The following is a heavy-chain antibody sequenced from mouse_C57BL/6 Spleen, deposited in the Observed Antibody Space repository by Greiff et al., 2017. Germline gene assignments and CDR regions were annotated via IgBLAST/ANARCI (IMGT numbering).Heavy chain of an antibody. CDR1: GYTFTSYT. D-gene: IGHD2-4*01. CDR2: INPSSGYT. CDR3: AGFDYDFWFAY. Sequence: VQLQQSGAELARPGASVKMSCKASGYTFTSYTMHWVKQRPGQGLEWIGYINPSSGYTKYNQKFKDKATLTADKSSSTAYMQLSSLTSEDSAVYYCAGFDYDFWFAYWGQGILFTVSA. V-gene: IGHV1-4*01. J-gene: IGHJ3*01.